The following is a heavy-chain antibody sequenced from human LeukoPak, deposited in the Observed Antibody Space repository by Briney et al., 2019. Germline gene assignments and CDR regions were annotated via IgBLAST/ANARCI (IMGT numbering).Heavy chain of an antibody. D-gene: IGHD3-10*01. V-gene: IGHV3-7*01. CDR1: GFTFSSYW. CDR3: ARTTPARFGELFTVEDFDY. CDR2: IKQDGSEK. J-gene: IGHJ4*02. Sequence: GGSLRLSCAASGFTFSSYWMSWVRQAPGKGLEWVANIKQDGSEKSYVDSVKGRFTISRDNAKNSLYLQMNSLRAEDTAVYYCARTTPARFGELFTVEDFDYWGQGTLVTVSS.